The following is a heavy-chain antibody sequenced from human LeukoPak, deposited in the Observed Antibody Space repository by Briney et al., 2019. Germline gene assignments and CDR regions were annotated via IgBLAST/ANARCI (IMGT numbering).Heavy chain of an antibody. CDR3: ARGGPAAGRFDY. Sequence: AGGSLRLSCAASGFTFYDYDMQWVRQAPGKGLEWVTDLSWNSGSIAYADSVKGRLTISRDNAKNSLYLQMNSLRAEDTAVYYCARGGPAAGRFDYWGQGTLVTVSS. J-gene: IGHJ4*02. D-gene: IGHD6-13*01. V-gene: IGHV3-9*01. CDR2: LSWNSGSI. CDR1: GFTFYDYD.